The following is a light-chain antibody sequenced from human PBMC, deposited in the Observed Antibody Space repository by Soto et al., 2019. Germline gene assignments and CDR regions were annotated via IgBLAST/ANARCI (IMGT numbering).Light chain of an antibody. J-gene: IGKJ3*01. Sequence: DIQMTQSPPFLSASVGDRVTITCRTSQSISGYLSWYQQKPGKAPKLLIFGASSLQSGVPSRFSGSGSGTDFALTISSLQPEDFATYYCQQSFSTFGAFGPGTKVDIK. CDR1: QSISGY. CDR3: QQSFSTFGA. CDR2: GAS. V-gene: IGKV1-39*01.